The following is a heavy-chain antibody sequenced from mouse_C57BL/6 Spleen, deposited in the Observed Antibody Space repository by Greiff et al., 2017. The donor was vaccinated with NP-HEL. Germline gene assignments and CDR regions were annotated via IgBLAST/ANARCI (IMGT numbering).Heavy chain of an antibody. J-gene: IGHJ3*01. V-gene: IGHV7-3*01. D-gene: IGHD1-1*01. Sequence: DVMLVESGGGLVQPGGSLSLSCAASGFTFTDYYMSWVRQPPGKALEWLGFIRNKANGYTTEYSASVKGRFTISRDNSQSILYLQMNALRAEDSATYYCARSYYYGSSTGFAYWGQGTLVTVSA. CDR3: ARSYYYGSSTGFAY. CDR2: IRNKANGYTT. CDR1: GFTFTDYY.